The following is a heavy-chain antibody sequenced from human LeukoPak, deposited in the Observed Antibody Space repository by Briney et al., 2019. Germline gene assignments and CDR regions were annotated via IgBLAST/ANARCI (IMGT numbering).Heavy chain of an antibody. CDR3: ARADGITGNPAFDY. CDR2: ISRTGNSI. Sequence: RPGGSLRLSCAASGFTFSSYEMNWLRQAPGKGLEWVSYISRTGNSIFYADSVKGRFTISRDNAKNSLYLQMSSPRAEDTAFYYCARADGITGNPAFDYWGQGTLVTVSS. J-gene: IGHJ4*02. V-gene: IGHV3-48*03. CDR1: GFTFSSYE. D-gene: IGHD1-20*01.